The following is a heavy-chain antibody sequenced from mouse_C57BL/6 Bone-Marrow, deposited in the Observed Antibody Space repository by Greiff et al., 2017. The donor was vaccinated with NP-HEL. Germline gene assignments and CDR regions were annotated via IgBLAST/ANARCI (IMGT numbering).Heavy chain of an antibody. V-gene: IGHV5-12*01. CDR2: ISNGGGST. D-gene: IGHD1-1*01. Sequence: EVMLVESGGGLVQPGGSLKLSCAASGFTFSDYYMYWVRQTPEKRLEWVAYISNGGGSTYYPATVKGRFTISRDNAKNTLYLQMSRLKAEDTAMYYCARQYYGSSPFAYWGQGTLVTVSA. CDR3: ARQYYGSSPFAY. J-gene: IGHJ3*01. CDR1: GFTFSDYY.